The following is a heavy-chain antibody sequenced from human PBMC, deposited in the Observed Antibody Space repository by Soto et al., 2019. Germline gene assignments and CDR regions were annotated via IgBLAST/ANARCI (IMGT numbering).Heavy chain of an antibody. CDR2: IFYSGST. Sequence: PSETLSLTCTVSGGPIRSGNCYWSWIRQHPGKGLEWIGYIFYSGSTYYNPSLQSRVTISVDTSKNQFSLKLSSVTAADTAVYYCARAVMDFYDSSGYSAHYYGMDVWGQGTTVTVSS. V-gene: IGHV4-31*03. CDR3: ARAVMDFYDSSGYSAHYYGMDV. D-gene: IGHD3-22*01. CDR1: GGPIRSGNCY. J-gene: IGHJ6*02.